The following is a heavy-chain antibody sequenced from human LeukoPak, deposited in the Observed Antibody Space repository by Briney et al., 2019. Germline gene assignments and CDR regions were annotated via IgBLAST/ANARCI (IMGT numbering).Heavy chain of an antibody. CDR3: ARDFGYGDYFFDD. Sequence: SETLSLTCTASGVSISSYSLNWIRQPPGEGLEWIGRLHTSGSTHYNPSLKSRVTMSVYTSKNQFYLKLSSVTAADTAVYYCARDFGYGDYFFDDWGQGTLVTVSS. CDR2: LHTSGST. D-gene: IGHD4-17*01. J-gene: IGHJ4*02. V-gene: IGHV4-4*07. CDR1: GVSISSYS.